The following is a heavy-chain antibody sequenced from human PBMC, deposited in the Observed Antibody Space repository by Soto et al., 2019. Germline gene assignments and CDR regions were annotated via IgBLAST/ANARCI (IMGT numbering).Heavy chain of an antibody. CDR1: GYTFTTYG. CDR2: INVYNGNT. CDR3: ARGVGSGIYYNQYNWFDP. J-gene: IGHJ5*02. V-gene: IGHV1-18*01. D-gene: IGHD3-10*01. Sequence: ASVKVSCKASGYTFTTYGISWVRQAPGQGLEWMGWINVYNGNTKYAQKLQGRVTMTTDTSTSTAYMELRSLISDDTAVYYCARGVGSGIYYNQYNWFDPWGKETLVT.